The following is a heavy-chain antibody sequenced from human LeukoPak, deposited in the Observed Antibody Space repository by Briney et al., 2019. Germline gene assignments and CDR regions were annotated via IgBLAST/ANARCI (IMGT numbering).Heavy chain of an antibody. Sequence: GGSLRLSCAASGFTFSSYAMHWVRQAPGKGLEWVAVISYDGSNKYYADSVKGRFTISRDNSKNTLYLQMNSLRAEDTAVYYCAKDNLITMIVVIQHWGQGTLVTVSS. V-gene: IGHV3-30*04. J-gene: IGHJ1*01. CDR2: ISYDGSNK. D-gene: IGHD3-22*01. CDR3: AKDNLITMIVVIQH. CDR1: GFTFSSYA.